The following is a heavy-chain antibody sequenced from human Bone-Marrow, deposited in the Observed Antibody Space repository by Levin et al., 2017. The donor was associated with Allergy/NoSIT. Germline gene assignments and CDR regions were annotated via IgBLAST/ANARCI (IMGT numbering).Heavy chain of an antibody. CDR1: GFKFSDYG. D-gene: IGHD3-22*01. J-gene: IGHJ4*02. CDR2: IWYDGTNP. V-gene: IGHV3-33*01. CDR3: ARERGNYYDRGGLRR. Sequence: PGGSLRLSCAASGFKFSDYGMHWVRQPPGKGLEWVGVIWYDGTNPNLAGSVEGRFTISRDNSKNTLFLQMTNLLAEDTGVYYCARERGNYYDRGGLRRWGQGTQVSVSS.